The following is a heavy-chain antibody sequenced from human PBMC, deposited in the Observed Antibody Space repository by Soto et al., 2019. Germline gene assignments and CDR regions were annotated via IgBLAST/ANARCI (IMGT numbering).Heavy chain of an antibody. J-gene: IGHJ5*02. V-gene: IGHV3-21*01. CDR1: GSPFSSYS. CDR2: ISSSSSYI. CDR3: ARGPRQLVRGWFDP. D-gene: IGHD6-6*01. Sequence: XGSLRLTCAASGSPFSSYSMNWVRQAPGKGLEWVSSISSSSSYIYYADSVKGRFTISRDNAKNSLYLQMNSLRAEDTAVYYCARGPRQLVRGWFDPWGQGTLVTVSS.